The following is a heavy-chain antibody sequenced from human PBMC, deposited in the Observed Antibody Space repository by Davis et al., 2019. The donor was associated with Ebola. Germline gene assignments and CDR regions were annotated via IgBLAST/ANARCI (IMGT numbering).Heavy chain of an antibody. V-gene: IGHV3-43*02. J-gene: IGHJ6*02. Sequence: GESLKISCAASGFTFDNYAMHWVRQAPGKGLEWVSLISGDGGSTYYADSVKGRFTISRDNSKNSLYLQMNSLRTEDTGLYYCAKGDILTGYYNFYYYGMDVWGQGTTVTVSS. D-gene: IGHD3-9*01. CDR3: AKGDILTGYYNFYYYGMDV. CDR1: GFTFDNYA. CDR2: ISGDGGST.